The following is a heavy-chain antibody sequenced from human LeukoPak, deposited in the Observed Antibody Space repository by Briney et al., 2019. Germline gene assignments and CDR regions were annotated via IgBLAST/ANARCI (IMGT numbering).Heavy chain of an antibody. CDR2: IYPGDSDT. CDR3: ARPSVAGDFDY. CDR1: GYSFTSYW. V-gene: IGHV5-51*01. Sequence: GESLEISCKGSGYSFTSYWFGWVRQMPGKGLEWMGIIYPGDSDTRYSPSFQGQVTISADKSISTAYLQWSSLRASDTAMYYCARPSVAGDFDYWGQGTLVTVSS. D-gene: IGHD1-14*01. J-gene: IGHJ4*02.